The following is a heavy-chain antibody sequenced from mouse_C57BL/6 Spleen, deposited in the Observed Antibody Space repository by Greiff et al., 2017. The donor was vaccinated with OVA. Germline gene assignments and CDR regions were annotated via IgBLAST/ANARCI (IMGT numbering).Heavy chain of an antibody. Sequence: QVQLQQPGAELVMPGASVKLSCEASGYTFTSYWMHWVKQRPGQGLEWIGEIDPSDSYTNYNQKFKGKSTLTVDKSSSTAYMQLSSLTSEDSAVYYCARFDDYDGFDDWGQGTTLTVSS. CDR3: ARFDDYDGFDD. CDR2: IDPSDSYT. V-gene: IGHV1-69*01. D-gene: IGHD2-4*01. CDR1: GYTFTSYW. J-gene: IGHJ2*01.